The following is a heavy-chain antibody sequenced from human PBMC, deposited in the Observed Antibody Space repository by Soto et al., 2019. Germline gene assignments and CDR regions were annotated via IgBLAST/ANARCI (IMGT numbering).Heavy chain of an antibody. CDR2: ISSSSSYI. CDR1: GFTFSSYS. D-gene: IGHD2-15*01. J-gene: IGHJ5*02. Sequence: EVQLVESGGGLVKPGGSLRLSCAASGFTFSSYSMNWVRQAPGKGLEWVSSISSSSSYIYYEDSVKGRFTISRDNAKNSRYLQRNSRRAEDTEVYYCAREEILGYCSGGSCFEPRNWFDPWGQGTLVTVSS. V-gene: IGHV3-21*01. CDR3: AREEILGYCSGGSCFEPRNWFDP.